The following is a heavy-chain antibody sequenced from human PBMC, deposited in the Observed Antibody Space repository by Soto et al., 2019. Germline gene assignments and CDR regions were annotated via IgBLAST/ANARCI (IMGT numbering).Heavy chain of an antibody. CDR2: VYHSRRT. V-gene: IGHV4-38-2*01. CDR3: ARGINYYESSGFYPRDY. Sequence: SETLSLTCAVSGYSITTGYYWGWVRRPPGKGLEWIGSVYHSRRTSYNPSLESRVTISVDTSKNQYSLRLSSVTAADTALYYCARGINYYESSGFYPRDYWGQGILVTVSS. J-gene: IGHJ4*02. CDR1: GYSITTGYY. D-gene: IGHD3-22*01.